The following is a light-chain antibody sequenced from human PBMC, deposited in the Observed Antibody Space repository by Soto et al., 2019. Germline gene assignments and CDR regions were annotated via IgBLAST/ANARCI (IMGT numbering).Light chain of an antibody. J-gene: IGKJ5*01. CDR1: QSVDSW. V-gene: IGKV3-15*01. CDR3: QQYNSYPYT. CDR2: GAS. Sequence: EIVMTPSPATLSVSPAERATLSCSASQSVDSWLGWYHQKPGQPPRLLIQGASTRASGIPDRFSGSGSGTEFTLTISSLQPDDFATYYCQQYNSYPYTFGQGTRLEIK.